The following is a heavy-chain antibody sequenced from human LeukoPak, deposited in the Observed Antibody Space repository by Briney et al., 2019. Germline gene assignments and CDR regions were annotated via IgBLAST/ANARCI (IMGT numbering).Heavy chain of an antibody. V-gene: IGHV4-34*01. Sequence: PSETLSLTCAVYGGSFSGYYWSWIRQPPGKGLDWIGEINDSENTNYNPSLKSRVSISVDTSKNQFSLKLSSVTAADTAVYYCARTYYDRPVDYWGQGTLVTVSS. J-gene: IGHJ4*02. CDR3: ARTYYDRPVDY. CDR2: INDSENT. D-gene: IGHD3-16*01. CDR1: GGSFSGYY.